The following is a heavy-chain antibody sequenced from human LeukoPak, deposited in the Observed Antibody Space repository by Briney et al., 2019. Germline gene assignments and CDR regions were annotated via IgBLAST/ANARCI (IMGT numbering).Heavy chain of an antibody. V-gene: IGHV4-59*01. CDR2: IYYSGST. D-gene: IGHD3-22*01. J-gene: IGHJ4*02. CDR1: GGSISTYF. CDR3: ARAGSDGGKVVAH. Sequence: SETLSLTCTVSGGSISTYFWSWIRQPPGKGLEWIGDIYYSGSTNYNPSLKSRVTISVDTSKNQFSLKLSSVTAADTAVYYCARAGSDGGKVVAHWGQGILVTVSS.